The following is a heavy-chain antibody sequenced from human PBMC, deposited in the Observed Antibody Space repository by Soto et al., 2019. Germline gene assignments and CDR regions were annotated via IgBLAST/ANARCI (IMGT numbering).Heavy chain of an antibody. CDR1: GASISGFY. D-gene: IGHD6-6*01. CDR2: IYATGTT. Sequence: SETLSLTCTVSGASISGFYWSWIRKSAVKVLEWIGRIYATGTTNYNPSLKSRVTISVDTSKNQFSLKLSSVTAADTAVYYCARGLGPTIIAARPYYGMDVWGQGTTVTVSS. V-gene: IGHV4-4*07. CDR3: ARGLGPTIIAARPYYGMDV. J-gene: IGHJ6*02.